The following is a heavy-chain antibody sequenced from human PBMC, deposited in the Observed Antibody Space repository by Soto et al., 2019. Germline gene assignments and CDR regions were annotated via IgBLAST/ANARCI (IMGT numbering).Heavy chain of an antibody. CDR1: GFTFSSYA. J-gene: IGHJ6*02. CDR2: ISYDGSNK. V-gene: IGHV3-30-3*01. D-gene: IGHD2-8*02. CDR3: ARGSWWLNKSDYGMDV. Sequence: QVQLVESGGGVVQPGRSLRLSCAASGFTFSSYAMHWVRQAPGKGLEWVAVISYDGSNKYYADSVKGRFTISRDNSKNXLYLQMNSLRAEDTAVYYCARGSWWLNKSDYGMDVWGQGTTVTVS.